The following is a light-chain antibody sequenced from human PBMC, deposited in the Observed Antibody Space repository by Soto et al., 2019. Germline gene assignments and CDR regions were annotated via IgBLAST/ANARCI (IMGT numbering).Light chain of an antibody. Sequence: DIVMTQSPLSLPVTPGEPASISCRSSQSLLHSSGYNYLDWYLQKPGQSPRVLIYLGSFRASGVPDRFSGSGSGTDFTLKISRVEAEDVGVYYCMQALQTPRTFGQGTKVEIK. CDR3: MQALQTPRT. V-gene: IGKV2-28*01. J-gene: IGKJ1*01. CDR2: LGS. CDR1: QSLLHSSGYNY.